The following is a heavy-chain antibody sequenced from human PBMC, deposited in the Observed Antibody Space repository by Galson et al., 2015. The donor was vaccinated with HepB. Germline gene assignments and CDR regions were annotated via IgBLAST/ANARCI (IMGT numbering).Heavy chain of an antibody. CDR3: ARDSQDYGDLNYYYGMDV. Sequence: SLRLSCAASGFTFSSYWMHWVRQAPGKGLVWVSRINSDGSSTSYADSVKGRFTISRDNAKNTLYLQMNSLRAEDTAVYYCARDSQDYGDLNYYYGMDVWGQGTTVTVSS. V-gene: IGHV3-74*01. J-gene: IGHJ6*02. D-gene: IGHD4-17*01. CDR1: GFTFSSYW. CDR2: INSDGSST.